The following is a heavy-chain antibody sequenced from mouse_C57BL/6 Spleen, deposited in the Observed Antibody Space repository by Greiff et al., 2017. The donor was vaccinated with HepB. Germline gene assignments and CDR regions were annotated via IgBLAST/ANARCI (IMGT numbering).Heavy chain of an antibody. CDR3: ARNGNGNYLAWFAY. D-gene: IGHD2-1*01. J-gene: IGHJ3*01. V-gene: IGHV2-2*01. Sequence: QVQLKESGPGLVQPSQSLSITCTVSGFSLTSYGVHWVRQSPGKGLEWLGVIWSGGSTDYNAAFISRLSISKDNSKSQVFFKMNSLQADDTAIYYCARNGNGNYLAWFAYWGQGTLVTVSA. CDR1: GFSLTSYG. CDR2: IWSGGST.